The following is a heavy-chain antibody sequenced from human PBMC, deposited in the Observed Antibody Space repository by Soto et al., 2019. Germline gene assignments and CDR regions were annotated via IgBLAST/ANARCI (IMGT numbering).Heavy chain of an antibody. CDR1: GFTFSSSN. V-gene: IGHV3-48*01. D-gene: IGHD3-22*01. CDR3: ARDAQGGYLPHYHFYGMDV. J-gene: IGHJ6*02. Sequence: PGGSLRLSCAASGFTFSSSNMNWVRQAPGKGLEWVSYISSGSSTIHSADSVKGRFTISRDNAKNSLYLQMNSLRAEDTAVYYCARDAQGGYLPHYHFYGMDVWGQGTTATVSS. CDR2: ISSGSSTI.